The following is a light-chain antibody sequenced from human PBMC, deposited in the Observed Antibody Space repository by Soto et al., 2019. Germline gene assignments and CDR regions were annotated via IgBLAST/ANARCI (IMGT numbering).Light chain of an antibody. Sequence: EIVMTQSPAILSVSPGGRAALSGRASQSVSSNLAWYQQKPGQAPRLLINGASTRATGVPARFSGSGSGTEFTLTISSLQSEDFAVYYCQQYNNWPRTFGQGTKVDI. CDR1: QSVSSN. CDR3: QQYNNWPRT. CDR2: GAS. V-gene: IGKV3-15*01. J-gene: IGKJ1*01.